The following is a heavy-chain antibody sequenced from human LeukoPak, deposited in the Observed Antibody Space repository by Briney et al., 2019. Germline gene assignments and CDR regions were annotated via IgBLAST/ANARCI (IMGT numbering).Heavy chain of an antibody. J-gene: IGHJ6*03. V-gene: IGHV4-59*01. CDR2: IDHTGTT. CDR1: DDSITIYY. Sequence: SETLSLTCSVSDDSITIYYWTWIRQPPGKGLEWIGYIDHTGTTNYNPSLNSRVTISRDTSKNHFSLQLSSVTAADTAVYFRARGRVSSSTWHSTYYYYFYMDVWGKGITVTVSS. CDR3: ARGRVSSSTWHSTYYYYFYMDV. D-gene: IGHD4-11*01.